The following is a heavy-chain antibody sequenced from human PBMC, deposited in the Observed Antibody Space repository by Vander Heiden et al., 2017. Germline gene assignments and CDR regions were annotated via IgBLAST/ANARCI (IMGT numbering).Heavy chain of an antibody. CDR3: AKFDSSSAVFDY. CDR1: GFPFSSYS. D-gene: IGHD6-6*01. V-gene: IGHV3-23*01. Sequence: EVQLFASGGGLVQPGGSLRLSCAASGFPFSSYSMSWVRQAPGKGREWVSAISGSGGSTYYADSVKGRFTISRDNSKNTLYLQMNSLRAEDTAVYYCAKFDSSSAVFDYWGQGTLVTVSS. J-gene: IGHJ4*02. CDR2: ISGSGGST.